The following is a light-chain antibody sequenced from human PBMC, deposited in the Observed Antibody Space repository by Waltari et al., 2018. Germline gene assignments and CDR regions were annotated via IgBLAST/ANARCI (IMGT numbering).Light chain of an antibody. CDR3: QQYDNLSFT. J-gene: IGKJ3*01. CDR1: QDISNN. V-gene: IGKV1-33*01. Sequence: DIQMTQSPSSLSASVGDRVTITCQASQDISNNLNWYQQKPGKAPKLLIYDAYKLETGVPSRFSGSRSGTDFTFTISSLQPEDIATYYCQQYDNLSFTFGPGTKVDI. CDR2: DAY.